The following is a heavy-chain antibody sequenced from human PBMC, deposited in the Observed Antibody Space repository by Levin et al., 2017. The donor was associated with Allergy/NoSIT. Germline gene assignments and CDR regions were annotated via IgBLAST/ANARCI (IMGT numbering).Heavy chain of an antibody. Sequence: PSETLSLTCAVSGGSISTDNWWSWIRQPPGKGLEWIGEIYRSGDTNHNPSLRSRVIMSVDKSKNHFSLKLSFFTAADTAVYYCATVEGLFCSGVSCSYSFHYWGQGALVTVSS. D-gene: IGHD3-9*01. CDR2: IYRSGDT. CDR3: ATVEGLFCSGVSCSYSFHY. V-gene: IGHV4-4*02. J-gene: IGHJ4*02. CDR1: GGSISTDNW.